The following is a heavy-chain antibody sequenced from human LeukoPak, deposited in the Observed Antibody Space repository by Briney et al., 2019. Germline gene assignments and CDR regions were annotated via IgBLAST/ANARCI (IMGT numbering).Heavy chain of an antibody. CDR3: ARHRADDYVWGTYRSLDL. CDR2: IKQDGSEK. Sequence: QTGGSLRLSCAASGFTFNKNWMSWVRQAPGKGLEWVANIKQDGSEKYYVDSVKGRFTISRDNAKSSLYLQMNSLRAEDTAAFYCARHRADDYVWGTYRSLDLWGQGTLVTVSS. D-gene: IGHD3-16*02. J-gene: IGHJ5*02. V-gene: IGHV3-7*01. CDR1: GFTFNKNW.